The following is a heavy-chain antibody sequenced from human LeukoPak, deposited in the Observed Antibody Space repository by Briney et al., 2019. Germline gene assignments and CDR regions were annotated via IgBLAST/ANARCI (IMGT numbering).Heavy chain of an antibody. CDR3: ARAAPDDFWSGYSRAPHDYYYYYMDV. D-gene: IGHD3-3*01. J-gene: IGHJ6*03. Sequence: GGSLRLSCAASGFTFSSYWMHWVCQAPGKGLVWVSRINTDGSSTSYADSVKGRFTISRDNAKNTLYLQMNSLRAEDTAVYFCARAAPDDFWSGYSRAPHDYYYYYMDVWGKGTTVTVSS. V-gene: IGHV3-74*01. CDR1: GFTFSSYW. CDR2: INTDGSST.